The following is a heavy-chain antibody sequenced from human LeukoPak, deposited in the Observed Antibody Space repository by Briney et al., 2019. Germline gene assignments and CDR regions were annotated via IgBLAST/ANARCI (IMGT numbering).Heavy chain of an antibody. CDR1: GYTFTSYH. CDR3: ARDLEWLYPGGAFDI. J-gene: IGHJ3*02. V-gene: IGHV1-2*02. CDR2: INPNSGGT. D-gene: IGHD3-3*01. Sequence: ASVKVSCKASGYTFTSYHMHWVRQAPGQGLEWMGWINPNSGGTNYAQKFQGRVTMTRDTSISTAYMELSRLRSDDTAVYYCARDLEWLYPGGAFDIWGQGTMVTVSS.